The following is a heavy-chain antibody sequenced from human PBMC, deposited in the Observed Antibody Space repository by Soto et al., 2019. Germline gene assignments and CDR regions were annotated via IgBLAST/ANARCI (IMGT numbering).Heavy chain of an antibody. V-gene: IGHV3-30*18. CDR3: AKGGYYYDSSGYNPTS. J-gene: IGHJ5*02. Sequence: QVQLVESGGGVVQPGRFRRLSCAASGFTFSSYGMHWVRQAPGKGLEWVAVISYDGSNKYYSDSVKGRFNISRDNSKNTLNLQMNRLRAEGTAVYYCAKGGYYYDSSGYNPTSWGQGTLVTVSS. CDR2: ISYDGSNK. D-gene: IGHD3-22*01. CDR1: GFTFSSYG.